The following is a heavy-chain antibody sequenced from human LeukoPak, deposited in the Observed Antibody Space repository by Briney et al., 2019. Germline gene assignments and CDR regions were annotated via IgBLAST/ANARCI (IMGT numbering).Heavy chain of an antibody. D-gene: IGHD5-12*01. CDR2: IRNDRIT. CDR1: GLTFSDSW. V-gene: IGHV3-15*01. Sequence: PGGSLRLSCVLSGLTFSDSWMSWVRQAPGKGLEWVGRIRNDRITDYAAPVQGRFSISRDNSKNTFYLQMNSLRTEDTGMYFCTWMATIFTVDYWGQGTLVTVSS. J-gene: IGHJ4*02. CDR3: TWMATIFTVDY.